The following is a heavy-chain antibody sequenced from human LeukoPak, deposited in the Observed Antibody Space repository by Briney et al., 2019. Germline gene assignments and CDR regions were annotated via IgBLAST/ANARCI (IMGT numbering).Heavy chain of an antibody. D-gene: IGHD2-8*01. CDR2: IIPIFGTA. CDR3: AREDLYSGYFQH. CDR1: GGTFSSYA. J-gene: IGHJ1*01. Sequence: SVKVSCKASGGTFSSYAISWVRQAPGQGVEWMGGIIPIFGTANYAQKFQGRVTITADESTSTAYMELSSLRSEDTAVYYCAREDLYSGYFQHWGQGTLVTVSS. V-gene: IGHV1-69*13.